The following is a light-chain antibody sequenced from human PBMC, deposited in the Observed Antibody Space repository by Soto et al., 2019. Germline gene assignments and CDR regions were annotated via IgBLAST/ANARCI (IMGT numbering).Light chain of an antibody. CDR2: DVS. CDR1: SSDVDDYNY. Sequence: QSALTQPRSVSGSPGQSVTISCTGTSSDVDDYNYVSWFQQHPGKAPKLMIYDVSERPSGVPDRFSGSKSGNTASLTISGLQAVDEADYYCCSYGGTFYVFGTGTKATVL. CDR3: CSYGGTFYV. J-gene: IGLJ1*01. V-gene: IGLV2-11*01.